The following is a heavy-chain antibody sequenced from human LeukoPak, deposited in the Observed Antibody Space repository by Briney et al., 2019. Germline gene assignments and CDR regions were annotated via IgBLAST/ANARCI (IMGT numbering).Heavy chain of an antibody. D-gene: IGHD6-13*01. CDR1: GGSISSSSYY. V-gene: IGHV4-39*01. Sequence: SETLSLTCTVSGGSISSSSYYWGWIRQPPGKGLEWIGSIYYSGSTYYNPSLKSRVTISVDTSKNQFSLKLSSVTAADTAVYYCARADYSSTWSHDYYYMDVWGKGTAVTVSS. CDR3: ARADYSSTWSHDYYYMDV. CDR2: IYYSGST. J-gene: IGHJ6*03.